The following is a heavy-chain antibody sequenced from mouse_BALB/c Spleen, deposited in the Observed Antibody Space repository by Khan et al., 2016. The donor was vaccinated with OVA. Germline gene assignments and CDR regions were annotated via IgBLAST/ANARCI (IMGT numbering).Heavy chain of an antibody. Sequence: EVELVESGGGLVKPGGSLKVSCAVSGFTLSRYAMSWVRQTPEKRLEWVATISSGGTYTYYPDSVKGRFTISRDNAENTLYLQMSSLRSEATAMYYCARSDGYYGRGAMDYWGQGTSVTVSS. V-gene: IGHV5-9-3*01. D-gene: IGHD2-3*01. CDR3: ARSDGYYGRGAMDY. CDR2: ISSGGTYT. J-gene: IGHJ4*01. CDR1: GFTLSRYA.